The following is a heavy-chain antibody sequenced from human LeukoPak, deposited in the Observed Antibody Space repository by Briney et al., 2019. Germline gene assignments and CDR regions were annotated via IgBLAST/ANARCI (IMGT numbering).Heavy chain of an antibody. V-gene: IGHV4-59*01. D-gene: IGHD1-26*01. CDR3: AIEGGSYYEGLVDY. J-gene: IGHJ4*02. CDR2: IYYSGST. Sequence: SETLSLTCTVSGGSISSYYWSWIRQPPGKGLEWIGYIYYSGSTNYNPSLKSRVTISVDTSKNQFSLKLSSVTAADTAVYYCAIEGGSYYEGLVDYWGQGTLVTVSS. CDR1: GGSISSYY.